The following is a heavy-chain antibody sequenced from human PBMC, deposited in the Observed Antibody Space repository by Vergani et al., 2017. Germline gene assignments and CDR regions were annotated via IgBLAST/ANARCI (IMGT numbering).Heavy chain of an antibody. Sequence: LLESGGGLVQPGGSLRLSCAASGFTFNIYAMSWVRQAPGKGLKWVSTISYNGGRTYYADSGTGRFTISRDNSKDTLFLQLKNLRAEDTAVYYCAKDYNIMGALDYWGQGTLVAVSS. CDR3: AKDYNIMGALDY. CDR1: GFTFNIYA. CDR2: ISYNGGRT. J-gene: IGHJ4*02. D-gene: IGHD1-26*01. V-gene: IGHV3-23*01.